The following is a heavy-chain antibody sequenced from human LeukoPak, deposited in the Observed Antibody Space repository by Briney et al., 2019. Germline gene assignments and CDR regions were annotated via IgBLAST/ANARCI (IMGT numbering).Heavy chain of an antibody. CDR1: GDSISSYY. D-gene: IGHD2-15*01. V-gene: IGHV4-59*01. CDR3: AREGEDCSGGSCYTSEYFQH. Sequence: SETLSLTCTVSGDSISSYYWSSIRQPPGKGLEWIGYIYYSGSTNYNPSLKSRVTISVDTSKNQFSLKLSSVTAADTAVYYCAREGEDCSGGSCYTSEYFQHWGQGTLVTVSS. CDR2: IYYSGST. J-gene: IGHJ1*01.